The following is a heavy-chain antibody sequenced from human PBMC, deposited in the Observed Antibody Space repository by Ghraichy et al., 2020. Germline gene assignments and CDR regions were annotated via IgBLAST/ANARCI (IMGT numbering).Heavy chain of an antibody. CDR3: SAAIGSTGTD. V-gene: IGHV3-72*01. Sequence: RGSLRLSCAASGFTFSDHYMDWVRQAPGKGLEWVGRVRNKANSYTTEYAASVKGRFTISRDDSKNSLYLQMNSLKTEDTAVYYCSAAIGSTGTDWGQGTLVTVSS. CDR2: VRNKANSYTT. D-gene: IGHD3-9*01. CDR1: GFTFSDHY. J-gene: IGHJ4*02.